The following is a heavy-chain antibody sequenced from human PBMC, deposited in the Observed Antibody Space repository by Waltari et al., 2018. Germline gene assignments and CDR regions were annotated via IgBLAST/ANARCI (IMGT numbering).Heavy chain of an antibody. CDR2: IIPILGTA. V-gene: IGHV1-69*05. J-gene: IGHJ6*02. Sequence: QVQLVQSGAEVKKPGSSVKVSCKASGGTFSSYAISWVRQAPGQGLEWMGGIIPILGTANYAQKFQGRVTITTDESTSTAYMELSSRRSEDTAVYYCARKAALAAPGYYYGMDVWGQGTTVTVSS. D-gene: IGHD2-15*01. CDR1: GGTFSSYA. CDR3: ARKAALAAPGYYYGMDV.